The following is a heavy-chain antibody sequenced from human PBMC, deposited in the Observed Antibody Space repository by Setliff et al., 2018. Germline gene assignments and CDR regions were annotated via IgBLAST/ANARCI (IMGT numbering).Heavy chain of an antibody. V-gene: IGHV1-8*01. J-gene: IGHJ3*02. CDR3: ARGDFLNDAFDI. CDR2: MNPNSGNT. D-gene: IGHD3-3*01. Sequence: ASVKVSCKASGYSFTSYDINWVRQATGQGLEWMGWMNPNSGNTGYAQKFQGRVTITRNTSISTAYMELSSLRSEDTAVYYCARGDFLNDAFDIWGQGTMVTVSS. CDR1: GYSFTSYD.